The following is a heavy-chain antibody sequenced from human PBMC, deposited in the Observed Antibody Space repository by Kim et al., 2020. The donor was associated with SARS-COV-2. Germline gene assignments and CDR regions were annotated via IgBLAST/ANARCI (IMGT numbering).Heavy chain of an antibody. CDR1: GGSFSGYY. V-gene: IGHV4-34*01. CDR2: INHSGST. J-gene: IGHJ4*02. D-gene: IGHD6-19*01. CDR3: ARDDTLAVGVKFLDY. Sequence: SETLSLTCAVYGGSFSGYYWSWIRQPPGKGLEWIGEINHSGSTNYNPSLKSRVTISVDTSKNQFSLKLSSVTAADTAVYYCARDDTLAVGVKFLDYWGQGTLVTVSS.